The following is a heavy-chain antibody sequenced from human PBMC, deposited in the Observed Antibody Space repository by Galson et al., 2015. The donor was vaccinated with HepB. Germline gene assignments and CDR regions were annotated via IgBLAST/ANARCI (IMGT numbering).Heavy chain of an antibody. CDR3: ARFPLWGWVPAAYPTLTTSFDY. J-gene: IGHJ4*02. V-gene: IGHV6-1*01. CDR1: GDSVSSNSTA. D-gene: IGHD2-2*01. Sequence: CAISGDSVSSNSTAWNWIRQSPSRGLEWLGRTYYRSKWYNDYAVSVKSRITINPDTSKNQFSLQLNSVTPEDTAVYYCARFPLWGWVPAAYPTLTTSFDYWGQGTLVTVSS. CDR2: TYYRSKWYN.